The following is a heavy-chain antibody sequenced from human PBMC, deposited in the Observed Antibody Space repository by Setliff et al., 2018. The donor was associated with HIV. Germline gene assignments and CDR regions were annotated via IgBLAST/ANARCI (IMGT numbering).Heavy chain of an antibody. CDR2: FDPQDGET. CDR3: AIDMVGGWLRPMPDF. D-gene: IGHD2-2*01. V-gene: IGHV1-24*01. Sequence: ALVKVSCKASGYTFTSYYMHWVRQAPGKGLEWMGYFDPQDGETVYAQKFQGRVTMTEDTSTDTAYMELSGLRSEDTAVYYCAIDMVGGWLRPMPDFWGQGALVTVSS. CDR1: GYTFTSYY. J-gene: IGHJ4*02.